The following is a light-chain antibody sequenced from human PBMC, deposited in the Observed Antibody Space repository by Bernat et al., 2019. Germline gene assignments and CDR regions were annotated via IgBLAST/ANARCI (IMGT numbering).Light chain of an antibody. J-gene: IGLJ1*01. Sequence: QSVLTQPPSASGTLGQRVTISCSGSTSNIKYNHVYWYQQFPGTAPKLLIYDYHQRPSGVPDRFSDSKSGTSASLAIGGLRSDDEADYYCAAWDDRLSSFVFGSGTKVTVL. CDR3: AAWDDRLSSFV. CDR1: TSNIKYNH. V-gene: IGLV1-47*02. CDR2: DYH.